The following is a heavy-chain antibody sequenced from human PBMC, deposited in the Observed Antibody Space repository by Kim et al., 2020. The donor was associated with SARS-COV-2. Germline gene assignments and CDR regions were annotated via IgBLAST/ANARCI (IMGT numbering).Heavy chain of an antibody. J-gene: IGHJ6*02. D-gene: IGHD3-10*01. CDR1: GFTFSSYS. CDR2: ISSSSSYI. V-gene: IGHV3-21*01. CDR3: ARDFDYGSGSYYMTYYYYYGMDV. Sequence: GGSLRLSCAASGFTFSSYSMNWVRQAPGKGLEWVSSISSSSSYIYYADSVKGRFTISRDNAKNSLYLQMNSLRAEDTAVYYCARDFDYGSGSYYMTYYYYYGMDVWGQGTTVTVSS.